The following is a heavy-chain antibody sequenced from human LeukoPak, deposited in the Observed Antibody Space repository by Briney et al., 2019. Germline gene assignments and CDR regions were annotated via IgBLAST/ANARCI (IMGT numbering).Heavy chain of an antibody. Sequence: GGSLRLSCAASGFTFSSYAMHWVRQAPGKGLEWVAVISYDGSNKYYADSVKGRFTISRDNSKNTLYLQMNSLRAEDTAVYYCAKDGDFWSGYDVWGQGTLVTVSS. D-gene: IGHD3-3*01. CDR2: ISYDGSNK. J-gene: IGHJ4*02. V-gene: IGHV3-30-3*01. CDR1: GFTFSSYA. CDR3: AKDGDFWSGYDV.